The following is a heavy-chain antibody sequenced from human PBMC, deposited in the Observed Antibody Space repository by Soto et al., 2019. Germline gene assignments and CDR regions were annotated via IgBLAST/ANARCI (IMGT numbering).Heavy chain of an antibody. Sequence: QVQLVESGGGVVQPGRSLRLSCAASGFTFSSYGMHWVRQAPGKGLEWVAVIWYDGSNKYYADSVKGRFTISRDNSKNTLYLQMNSLRAEDTAIYYCARGDNGYNYGSNYWGQGTLVTVSS. CDR1: GFTFSSYG. V-gene: IGHV3-33*01. CDR2: IWYDGSNK. D-gene: IGHD5-18*01. CDR3: ARGDNGYNYGSNY. J-gene: IGHJ4*02.